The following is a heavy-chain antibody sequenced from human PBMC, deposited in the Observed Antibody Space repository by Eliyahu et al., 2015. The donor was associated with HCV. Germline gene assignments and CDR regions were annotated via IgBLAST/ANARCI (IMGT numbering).Heavy chain of an antibody. J-gene: IGHJ4*02. Sequence: EVQLVXSGGGXVQPGGSLRLSCAVXGFTFSRYSXGWARQAPGKGLEXVATITADENLKYYVDSVKGRFTISRDSAKNVLFLQMNSLSVEDTAVYYCATDSSGWSRDNWGQGTLVTVSS. D-gene: IGHD6-19*01. CDR2: ITADENLK. CDR3: ATDSSGWSRDN. CDR1: GFTFSRYS. V-gene: IGHV3-7*01.